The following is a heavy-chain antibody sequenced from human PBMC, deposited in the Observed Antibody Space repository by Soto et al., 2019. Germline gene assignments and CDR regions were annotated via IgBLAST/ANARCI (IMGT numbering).Heavy chain of an antibody. CDR3: ARSMVRGVNYYYYYGMDV. D-gene: IGHD3-10*01. CDR2: IIPIFGTA. CDR1: GGTFSSYA. Sequence: QVQLVQSGAEVKKPGSSVKVSCKASGGTFSSYAISWVRQAPGQGLEWMGGIIPIFGTANYAQKVQGRVTITADESTSTAYMELSSLRSEDTAVYYCARSMVRGVNYYYYYGMDVWGQGTTVTVSS. V-gene: IGHV1-69*01. J-gene: IGHJ6*02.